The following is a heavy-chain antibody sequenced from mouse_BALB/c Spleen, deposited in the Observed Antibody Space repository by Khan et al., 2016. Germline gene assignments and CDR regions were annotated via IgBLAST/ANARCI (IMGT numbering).Heavy chain of an antibody. Sequence: EVELVESGGGLVKPGGSLKLSCAASGFTFSSYAMSWVRQTPEKRLEWVATISSGGTYTYYPDSVKGRFTISRDTAKNTLYLQMSSLRSEDTAMYYCTRDGTVPGFAYWGQGLWSRSLQ. V-gene: IGHV5-6-4*01. D-gene: IGHD1-1*01. CDR2: ISSGGTYT. CDR1: GFTFSSYA. CDR3: TRDGTVPGFAY. J-gene: IGHJ3*01.